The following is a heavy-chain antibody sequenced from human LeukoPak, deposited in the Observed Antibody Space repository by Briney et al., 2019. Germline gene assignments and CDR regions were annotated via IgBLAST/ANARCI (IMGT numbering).Heavy chain of an antibody. V-gene: IGHV1-18*01. CDR2: ISAYNGNT. CDR3: ARGPYYYGSGSYFDY. CDR1: GYTFTSYG. J-gene: IGHJ4*02. D-gene: IGHD3-10*01. Sequence: GASVTVSCKASGYTFTSYGISWVRQAPGQGLEWMGWISAYNGNTNYAQKLQGRVTMTTDTSTSTAYMELRSLRSDDTAVYYCARGPYYYGSGSYFDYWGQGTLVTVSS.